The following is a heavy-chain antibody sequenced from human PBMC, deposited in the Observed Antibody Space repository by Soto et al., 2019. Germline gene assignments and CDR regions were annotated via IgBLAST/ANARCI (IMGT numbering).Heavy chain of an antibody. CDR2: FDPEDGET. V-gene: IGHV1-24*01. CDR3: ATVRSGYNWNGRGNWFDP. D-gene: IGHD1-20*01. Sequence: GASVKVSCKVSGYTLTELSMHWVRQAPGKGLEWMGGFDPEDGETIYAQKFQGRVTMTEDTSTDTAYMELSSLRSEDTAVYYCATVRSGYNWNGRGNWFDPWGQGTLVTVSS. CDR1: GYTLTELS. J-gene: IGHJ5*02.